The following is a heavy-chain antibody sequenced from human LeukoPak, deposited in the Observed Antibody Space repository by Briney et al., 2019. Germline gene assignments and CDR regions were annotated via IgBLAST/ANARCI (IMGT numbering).Heavy chain of an antibody. D-gene: IGHD6-6*01. V-gene: IGHV1-2*02. CDR1: GYTFTGYY. CDR2: INPNSGGT. J-gene: IGHJ6*03. Sequence: GASVKVSCKASGYTFTGYYMHWVRQAPGQGLEWMGWINPNSGGTNYAQKFQGRVTMTRDTSISTAYMELSRLRSDDTAAYYCARDLLDSSSSFNYYYYMDVWGKGTTVTVSS. CDR3: ARDLLDSSSSFNYYYYMDV.